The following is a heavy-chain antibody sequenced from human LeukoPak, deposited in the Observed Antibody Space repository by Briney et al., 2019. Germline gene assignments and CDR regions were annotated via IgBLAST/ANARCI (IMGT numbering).Heavy chain of an antibody. Sequence: SETLSLTCIVSGGSISSSSNYWGWIRQPPGEGLEWIGNIFYSGYTAYNPSLKSRITISVDTSENQFSLKLSSVTAADTAVYYCARRGPGRPFDFWGQGTLVTVSS. CDR3: ARRGPGRPFDF. D-gene: IGHD3-16*01. CDR2: IFYSGYT. J-gene: IGHJ4*02. V-gene: IGHV4-39*01. CDR1: GGSISSSSNY.